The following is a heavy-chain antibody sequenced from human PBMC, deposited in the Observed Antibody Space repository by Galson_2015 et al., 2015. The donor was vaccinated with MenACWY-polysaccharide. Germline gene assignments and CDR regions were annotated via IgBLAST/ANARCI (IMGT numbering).Heavy chain of an antibody. CDR2: IKKDGSEI. J-gene: IGHJ6*02. CDR1: GFTFSNYW. Sequence: SLRPSCAASGFTFSNYWMTWVRQAPGKGLEWVANIKKDGSEIYYVDSVKGRFTISRDNALYLQMNSLRAEDTAVYFCARGHYGMDVWGQWTTVTVSS. CDR3: ARGHYGMDV. V-gene: IGHV3-7*01.